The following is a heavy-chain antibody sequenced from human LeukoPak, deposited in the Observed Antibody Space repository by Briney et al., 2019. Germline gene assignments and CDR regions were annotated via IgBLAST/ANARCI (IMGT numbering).Heavy chain of an antibody. Sequence: SETLSLTCTVSGNSISSGDNYWSWIRQPAGKGLEWIGRIYTSGSTNYNPSLKSRVTISGDTSQNQFSLRLSSVTAADTAVYYCARSAGTPDYWGQGTLVTVSS. CDR1: GNSISSGDNY. J-gene: IGHJ4*02. D-gene: IGHD1-14*01. V-gene: IGHV4-61*02. CDR2: IYTSGST. CDR3: ARSAGTPDY.